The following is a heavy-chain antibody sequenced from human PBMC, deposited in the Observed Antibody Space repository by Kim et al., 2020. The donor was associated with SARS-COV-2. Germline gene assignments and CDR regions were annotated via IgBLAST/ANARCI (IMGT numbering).Heavy chain of an antibody. CDR3: TRGGIVVVPAARYMDV. CDR1: GFTFSGSA. V-gene: IGHV3-73*01. Sequence: GGSLRLSCAASGFTFSGSAMHWVRQASGKGLEWVGRIRSKANSYATAYAASVKGRFTISRDDSKNTAYLQMNSLKTEDTAVYYCTRGGIVVVPAARYMDVWGKGTTVTVSS. D-gene: IGHD2-2*01. J-gene: IGHJ6*03. CDR2: IRSKANSYAT.